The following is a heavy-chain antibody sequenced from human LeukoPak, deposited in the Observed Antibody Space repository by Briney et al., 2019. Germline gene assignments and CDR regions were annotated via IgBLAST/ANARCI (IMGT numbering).Heavy chain of an antibody. CDR1: GFPFSTYA. Sequence: GGSLRLSCAASGFPFSTYAMNWVRQAPGKGPEWVSGIYGNGAGIQYADSVKGRFTISRDNSKNTLYLQMNSLRAEDTALYYCAKDRLPDGRWSLDYWGQGTLVTVSS. CDR3: AKDRLPDGRWSLDY. J-gene: IGHJ4*02. CDR2: IYGNGAGI. D-gene: IGHD6-13*01. V-gene: IGHV3-23*01.